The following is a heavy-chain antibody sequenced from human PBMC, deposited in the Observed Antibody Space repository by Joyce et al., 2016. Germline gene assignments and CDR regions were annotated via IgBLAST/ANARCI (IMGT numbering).Heavy chain of an antibody. CDR3: AKEGGYARPFDF. CDR2: IGGSDGRT. V-gene: IGHV3-23*01. J-gene: IGHJ4*02. Sequence: VSAIGGSDGRTYYAASVKGRFTISRDNSRNTLYLQMNNLGAEDTALYYCAKEGGYARPFDFWGQGTLVTVSS. D-gene: IGHD1-1*01.